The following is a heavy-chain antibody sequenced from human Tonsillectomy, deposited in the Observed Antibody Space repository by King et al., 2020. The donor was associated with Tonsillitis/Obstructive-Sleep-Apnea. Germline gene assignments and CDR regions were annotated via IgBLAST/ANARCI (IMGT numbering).Heavy chain of an antibody. V-gene: IGHV3-30*04. CDR2: ISYEGSNK. CDR1: GFTFSSYA. CDR3: VRERATTCINAVCYDFQH. D-gene: IGHD2-8*01. J-gene: IGHJ1*01. Sequence: VQLVESGGGVVQPGRSLRLSCAASGFTFSSYAIHWVRQAPGKGLEWVAVISYEGSNKHYADSVKGRFTISRDNSKNTLYLQMNSLRAEDTAVYYCVRERATTCINAVCYDFQHWGQGTLVTVSS.